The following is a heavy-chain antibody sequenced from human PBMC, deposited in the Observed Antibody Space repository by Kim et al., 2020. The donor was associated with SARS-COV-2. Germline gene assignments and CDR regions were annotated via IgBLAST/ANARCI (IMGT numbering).Heavy chain of an antibody. CDR1: GLSVSAKF. J-gene: IGHJ1*01. CDR3: ASSGFGSGWPLSY. D-gene: IGHD6-19*01. Sequence: GGSLRLSCAAAGLSVSAKFMSWVRQAPGKGLEWVSVIYSGGSTSYAESVQGRVIVSRGSSKNTLFLQMNSLTTEDTAVYYCASSGFGSGWPLSYWGQGTLVTVSP. CDR2: IYSGGST. V-gene: IGHV3-66*02.